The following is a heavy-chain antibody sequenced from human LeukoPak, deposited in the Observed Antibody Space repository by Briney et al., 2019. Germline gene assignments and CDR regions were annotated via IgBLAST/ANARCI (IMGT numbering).Heavy chain of an antibody. CDR2: ISGSGGST. Sequence: GGSLRLSCAASGFTFSSYAMSWVRQAPGKGLEWVSAISGSGGSTYYADSVKGRFTVSRDNAKNTLYLQMNSLRAEDTAVYYCARDGVATTPFDYWGQGILVTVSS. V-gene: IGHV3-23*01. D-gene: IGHD5-24*01. J-gene: IGHJ4*02. CDR1: GFTFSSYA. CDR3: ARDGVATTPFDY.